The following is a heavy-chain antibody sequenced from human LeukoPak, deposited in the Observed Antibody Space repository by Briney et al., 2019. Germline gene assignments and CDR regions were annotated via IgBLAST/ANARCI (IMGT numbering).Heavy chain of an antibody. CDR3: ARTDVITFGGVIDL. CDR1: GYTFTGYY. D-gene: IGHD3-16*01. V-gene: IGHV1-2*06. J-gene: IGHJ5*02. Sequence: GASVKVSCKASGYTFTGYYMHWVRQAPGQGLEWMGRINPNSGGTNYAQKFQGRVTMTRDTSISTAYMELSRLRSDDTAVYYCARTDVITFGGVIDLWGREPWSPSPQ. CDR2: INPNSGGT.